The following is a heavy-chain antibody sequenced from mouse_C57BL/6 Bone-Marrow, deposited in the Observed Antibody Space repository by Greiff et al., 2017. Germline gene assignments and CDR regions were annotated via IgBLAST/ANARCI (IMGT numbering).Heavy chain of an antibody. Sequence: VQLQQSGPELVKPGASVKISCKASGYTFTDYYMNWVKQSHGKSLEWIGDINPNNGGTSYNQKFKGKATLTVDKSSSTAYMELRSLTSEDSAVYYCARDDTTVVADWYFDVWGTGTTVTVSS. J-gene: IGHJ1*03. D-gene: IGHD1-1*01. CDR3: ARDDTTVVADWYFDV. V-gene: IGHV1-26*01. CDR2: INPNNGGT. CDR1: GYTFTDYY.